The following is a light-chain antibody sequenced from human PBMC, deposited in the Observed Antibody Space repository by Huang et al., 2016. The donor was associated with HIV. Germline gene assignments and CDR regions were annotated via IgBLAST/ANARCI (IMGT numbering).Light chain of an antibody. Sequence: DIQMTQSPSSLSASVGDRVTITCRASQGITNYLDWYQQKPGKVPKLLIYAASTFQSGVPSRFSGSGSGTDFTLTISSLQPEDVATYYCQKYHSAPFTFGPGTKVDIK. J-gene: IGKJ3*01. CDR2: AAS. CDR3: QKYHSAPFT. CDR1: QGITNY. V-gene: IGKV1-27*01.